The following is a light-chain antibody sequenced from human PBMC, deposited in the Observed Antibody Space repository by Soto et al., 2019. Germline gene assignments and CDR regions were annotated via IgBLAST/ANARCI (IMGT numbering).Light chain of an antibody. CDR1: QGISNY. CDR2: GAV. J-gene: IGKJ3*01. Sequence: IQLTQSPSSLSASIGDRVTITCRASQGISNYLAWYQQKPGKAPKLLIYGAVTLQSGVPSRFSGSGSGTDFTLTISSLQPDDLATYYCQQLNNFPPFTFGPGTKEDLK. CDR3: QQLNNFPPFT. V-gene: IGKV1-9*01.